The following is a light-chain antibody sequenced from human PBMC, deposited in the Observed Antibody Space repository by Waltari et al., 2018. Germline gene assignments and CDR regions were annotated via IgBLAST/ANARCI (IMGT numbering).Light chain of an antibody. CDR1: ELPSKY. Sequence: YELTQPPSVSVSPGQPARITCSGHELPSKYAYWFQQKSGQAPRLVIYEDTKRPSGIPERFSGSSSGTVATLTITGAQVDDEADYYCYSSDSTGLRVFGGGTTVVVL. J-gene: IGLJ1*01. V-gene: IGLV3-10*01. CDR2: EDT. CDR3: YSSDSTGLRV.